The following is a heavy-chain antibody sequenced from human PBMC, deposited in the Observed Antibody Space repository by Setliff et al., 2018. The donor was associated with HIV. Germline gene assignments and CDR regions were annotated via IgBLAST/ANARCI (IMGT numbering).Heavy chain of an antibody. Sequence: SETLSLTCAVSGLSMSTTSYYWGWIRQPPGKGLEWIGSIYYSGSTYYNPSLKSRVTISLDTSKNKFSLKLTSVTAADTAVYYCARDDRGRVRGVGPFDPWGQGTLVTVSS. D-gene: IGHD3-10*01. J-gene: IGHJ5*02. CDR3: ARDDRGRVRGVGPFDP. CDR2: IYYSGST. CDR1: GLSMSTTSYY. V-gene: IGHV4-39*07.